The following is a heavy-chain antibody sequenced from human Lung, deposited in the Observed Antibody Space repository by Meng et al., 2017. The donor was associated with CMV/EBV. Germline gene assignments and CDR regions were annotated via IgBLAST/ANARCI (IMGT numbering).Heavy chain of an antibody. CDR1: GFTFSSYA. V-gene: IGHV3-30*02. J-gene: IGHJ6*02. Sequence: SCAASGFTFSSYAMHWVRQAPGKGLEWVANIRFDGTNKYHADSVKGRFTISRDNSKNTLYLQMNSLRAEDTAVYYCAKRGDSSGTYAMDFWGQAXTVTVSS. CDR3: AKRGDSSGTYAMDF. D-gene: IGHD3-22*01. CDR2: IRFDGTNK.